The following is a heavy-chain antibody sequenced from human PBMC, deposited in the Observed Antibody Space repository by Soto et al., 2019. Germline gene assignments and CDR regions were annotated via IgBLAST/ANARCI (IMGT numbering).Heavy chain of an antibody. V-gene: IGHV3-21*01. CDR1: GFTFSSYW. J-gene: IGHJ6*02. CDR2: ISSSNNYI. Sequence: GGSLRLSCAASGFTFSSYWMHWVRQAPGKGLEWVSSISSSNNYIYYADSVKGRFTISRDNAKNSLYLQMNSLRDEDTAVYYCARVIMDVWGQGTTVTVSS. CDR3: ARVIMDV.